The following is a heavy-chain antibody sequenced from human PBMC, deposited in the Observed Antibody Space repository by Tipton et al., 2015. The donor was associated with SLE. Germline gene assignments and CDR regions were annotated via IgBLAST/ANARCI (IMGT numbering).Heavy chain of an antibody. CDR2: MSYSGTT. D-gene: IGHD3-16*01. V-gene: IGHV4-39*07. CDR3: ARQIGDNEGWGYFYYMDV. J-gene: IGHJ6*03. CDR1: GGSFSSNSHY. Sequence: GLVKPSETLSLTCSVSGGSFSSNSHYRAWVRQPPGKGLEWIGVMSYSGTTYYNPSLNSRVTISVDTSKNRFSLRLRSVTAADTAVYYCARQIGDNEGWGYFYYMDVWGTGTTVTVSS.